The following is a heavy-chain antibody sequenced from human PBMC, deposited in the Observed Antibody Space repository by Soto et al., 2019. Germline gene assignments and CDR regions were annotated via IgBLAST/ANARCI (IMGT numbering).Heavy chain of an antibody. CDR3: ARHVPAAGYYYGMDV. CDR2: IIPIFGTA. D-gene: IGHD2-2*01. J-gene: IGHJ6*02. CDR1: GGTLSSYA. V-gene: IGHV1-69*12. Sequence: QVQLVQSGAEVKKPGSSVKVSCKASGGTLSSYAITWVLQAPGQGLEWMGGIIPIFGTANYAQKFHGRVTITADESTSTAYMELSSLRSEHTAVYYCARHVPAAGYYYGMDVWGQGTTVTVSS.